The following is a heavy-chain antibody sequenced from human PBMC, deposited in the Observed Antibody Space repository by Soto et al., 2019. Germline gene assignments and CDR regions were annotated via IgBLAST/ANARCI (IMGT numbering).Heavy chain of an antibody. Sequence: QITLNESGPTVVRPTETLTLTCRFSGFSLTTSGVGVGWIRQSPGKAPEWLALIYLDDAKRYSASLKSRLTITKDTSKNQVVLTVSDLDPTDTATSYCAHRVLRTVFGLVTTTAIYFDFWVQGTPVAVSS. D-gene: IGHD3-3*01. CDR1: GFSLTTSGVG. CDR3: AHRVLRTVFGLVTTTAIYFDF. CDR2: IYLDDAK. J-gene: IGHJ4*02. V-gene: IGHV2-5*02.